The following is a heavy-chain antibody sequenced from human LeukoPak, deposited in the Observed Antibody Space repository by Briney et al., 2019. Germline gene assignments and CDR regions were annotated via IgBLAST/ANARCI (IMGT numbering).Heavy chain of an antibody. Sequence: GGSLRLSCAASGFTFSSYWMQWVRQAPGKGLVWVPRIDGDGSSTNYADSVKGRFTISRDNAKNLVFLQMSSLRAEDTAVYYCARLVGATHLDYWGQGTLVTVSS. CDR3: ARLVGATHLDY. V-gene: IGHV3-74*01. CDR1: GFTFSSYW. CDR2: IDGDGSST. D-gene: IGHD1-26*01. J-gene: IGHJ4*02.